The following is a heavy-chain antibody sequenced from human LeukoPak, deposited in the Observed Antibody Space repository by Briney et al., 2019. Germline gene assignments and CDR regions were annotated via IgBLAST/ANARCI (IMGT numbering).Heavy chain of an antibody. CDR1: GDSISGNNW. CDR2: IYHSGST. J-gene: IGHJ4*02. D-gene: IGHD1-26*01. Sequence: SETLSLTCAVSGDSISGNNWWSWVRQPPGKGLEWIGEIYHSGSTTYNPSLKSRVTISVDTSKNQFSLKLSSVTAADTAVYYCARLNPTVGATFLDYWGQGTLVTVSS. CDR3: ARLNPTVGATFLDY. V-gene: IGHV4-4*02.